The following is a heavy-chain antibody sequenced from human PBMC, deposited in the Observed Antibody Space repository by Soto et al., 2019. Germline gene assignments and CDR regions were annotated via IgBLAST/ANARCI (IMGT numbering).Heavy chain of an antibody. CDR3: ATRPLLPGAP. CDR2: IYSSGST. CDR1: GFTFSSND. Sequence: EVQLVESGGGLIQPGGSLRLSCAASGFTFSSNDMNWVRKAPGKGLEWVSLIYSSGSTSYADSVKGRFTIPRDNSKNTLYLQMSSLRAEDTAVYYCATRPLLPGAPWGQGTMVTVSS. D-gene: IGHD3-22*01. V-gene: IGHV3-53*01. J-gene: IGHJ3*01.